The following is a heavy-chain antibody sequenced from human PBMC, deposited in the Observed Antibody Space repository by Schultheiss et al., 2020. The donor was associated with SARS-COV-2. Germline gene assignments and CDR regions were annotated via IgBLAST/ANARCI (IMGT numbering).Heavy chain of an antibody. D-gene: IGHD3-22*01. CDR1: GFTFSSYS. CDR3: ARESVSKVYYYDSSGSCFDY. J-gene: IGHJ4*02. V-gene: IGHV3-7*01. Sequence: GGSLRLSCAASGFTFSSYSMNWVRQAPGKGLEWVANIKQDGSEKYYVDSVKGRFTISRDNAKNSLYLQMNSLRAEDTAVYYCARESVSKVYYYDSSGSCFDYWGQGTLVTVSS. CDR2: IKQDGSEK.